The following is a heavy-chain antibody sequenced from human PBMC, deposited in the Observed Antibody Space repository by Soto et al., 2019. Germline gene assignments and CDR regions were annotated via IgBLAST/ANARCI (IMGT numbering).Heavy chain of an antibody. CDR2: IHTVGST. Sequence: GGSLRLSCVVSGFSIGGNPMSWVRQAPGQGLEWVASIHTVGSTYYADSVQGRFTISRDNSKNTLFLQMNRLRVGDTAIYFCARGLNDDPWGQGTLVTVXS. J-gene: IGHJ5*02. D-gene: IGHD1-1*01. V-gene: IGHV3-53*01. CDR3: ARGLNDDP. CDR1: GFSIGGNP.